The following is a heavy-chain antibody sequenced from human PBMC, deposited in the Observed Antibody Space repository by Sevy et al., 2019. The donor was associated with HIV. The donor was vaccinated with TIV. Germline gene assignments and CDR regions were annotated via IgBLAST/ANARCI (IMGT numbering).Heavy chain of an antibody. D-gene: IGHD2-2*01. CDR3: ATSQDYYYYGMDV. Sequence: GGSLRLSCAASGFTFSDYYMSWIRQAPGKGLEWVSYISSSGSTIYYADSVKGRFTISRDNAKNSLYLQMNSLRAEDTAVYYCATSQDYYYYGMDVWGQGTTVTVSS. V-gene: IGHV3-11*01. CDR2: ISSSGSTI. CDR1: GFTFSDYY. J-gene: IGHJ6*02.